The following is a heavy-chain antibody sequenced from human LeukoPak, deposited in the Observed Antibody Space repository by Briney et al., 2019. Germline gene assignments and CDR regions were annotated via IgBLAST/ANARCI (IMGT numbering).Heavy chain of an antibody. D-gene: IGHD3-22*01. V-gene: IGHV3-30-3*01. CDR2: ISYDGSNK. Sequence: GRSLRLSCAASGFTFSSYAMHWVRQAPGKGLEWVAVISYDGSNKYYADSAKGRFTISRDNSKNTLYLQMNSLRAEDTAVYYCARGHDSSGYYAAFDYWGQGTLVTVSS. CDR3: ARGHDSSGYYAAFDY. CDR1: GFTFSSYA. J-gene: IGHJ4*02.